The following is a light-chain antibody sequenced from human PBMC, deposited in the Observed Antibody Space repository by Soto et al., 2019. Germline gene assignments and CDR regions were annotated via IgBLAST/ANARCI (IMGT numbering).Light chain of an antibody. CDR2: GAS. CDR3: QQYNNWPLT. V-gene: IGKV3-15*01. J-gene: IGKJ4*01. Sequence: EIVMTQSPATLSVSPGERATLSCRASQSVSSNLAWYQQKHGQAPRLLIYGASTRATGIPARFSGSGSGTDFTLTISSLQSEDFAVYYCQQYNNWPLTFGGGTKVEIK. CDR1: QSVSSN.